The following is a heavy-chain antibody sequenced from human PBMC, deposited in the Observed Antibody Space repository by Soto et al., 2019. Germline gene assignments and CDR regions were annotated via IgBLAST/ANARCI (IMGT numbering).Heavy chain of an antibody. D-gene: IGHD3-22*01. CDR2: IIPICGTA. J-gene: IGHJ6*02. V-gene: IGHV1-69*01. Sequence: QVQLVQSGAEVKKPGSSVKVSCKASGGTFSSYAISWVRQAPGQGLEWMGGIIPICGTANYAQKFQGRVTITSDESTSTAYMELSSLRSEDTAVYYCAVRYYYDSSCYYRKKNYYDGMDFWGQGTTVTVSS. CDR1: GGTFSSYA. CDR3: AVRYYYDSSCYYRKKNYYDGMDF.